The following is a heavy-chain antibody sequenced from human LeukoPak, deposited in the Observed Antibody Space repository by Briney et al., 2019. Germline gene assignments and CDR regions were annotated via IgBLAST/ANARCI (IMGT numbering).Heavy chain of an antibody. V-gene: IGHV4-59*01. D-gene: IGHD6-19*01. CDR3: ARRYSSGWFDY. CDR1: GGSISSYY. J-gene: IGHJ4*02. CDR2: IYYSGST. Sequence: SETLSLTCTVSGGSISSYYWSWIRQPPGKGPEWIGYIYYSGSTNYNPSLKSRVTISVDTSKNQFSLKLSSVTAADTAVYYCARRYSSGWFDYWGQGTLVTVSS.